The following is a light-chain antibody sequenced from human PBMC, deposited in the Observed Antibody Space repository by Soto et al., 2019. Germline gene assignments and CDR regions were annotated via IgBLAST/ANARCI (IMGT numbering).Light chain of an antibody. Sequence: QSVLTQPPSASGTPGQRVTISCIGSRSNIGRNTVNWYQQLPGTTPKLLIYSNSQRPSGVPDRFSGSKSGTSASLAISGLHSEDEADYYCASWDDSLNVVLFGGGTKLTVL. CDR1: RSNIGRNT. V-gene: IGLV1-44*01. J-gene: IGLJ2*01. CDR3: ASWDDSLNVVL. CDR2: SNS.